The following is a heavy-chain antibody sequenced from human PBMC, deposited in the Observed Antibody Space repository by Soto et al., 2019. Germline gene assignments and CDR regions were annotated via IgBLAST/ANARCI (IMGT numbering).Heavy chain of an antibody. CDR1: GXTVGSYS. D-gene: IGHD6-19*01. Sequence: PXGSLRLSCVASGXTVGSYSMSWVRRAPGKGLEWVSTINDSGDLRYYAESVRGRFTISRDKSKNTLYLEVNDMRAQDTARYHCAKAFGDWYPFEKWGLGALATVS. J-gene: IGHJ4*02. V-gene: IGHV3-23*01. CDR3: AKAFGDWYPFEK. CDR2: INDSGDLR.